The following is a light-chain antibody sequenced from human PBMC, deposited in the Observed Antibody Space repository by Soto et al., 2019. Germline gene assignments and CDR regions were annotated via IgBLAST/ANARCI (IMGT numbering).Light chain of an antibody. Sequence: AIQLTQSPSSLSASVGDRVTITCRASQGISSALAWYQQKPGKAPKLLIYDASSLESGVPSRFSGSGSGTDFTLTSSSLQPDDFATYYCQQFNSYPLFGPGTKVDIK. CDR1: QGISSA. J-gene: IGKJ3*01. V-gene: IGKV1-13*02. CDR3: QQFNSYPL. CDR2: DAS.